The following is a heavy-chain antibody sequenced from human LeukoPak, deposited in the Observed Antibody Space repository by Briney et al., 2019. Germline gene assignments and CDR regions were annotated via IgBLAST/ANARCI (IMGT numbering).Heavy chain of an antibody. V-gene: IGHV3-74*01. J-gene: IGHJ3*02. CDR2: INSDGSST. CDR1: GFTFTTYA. Sequence: GGSLRLSCAASGFTFTTYAMHWVRQAPGKGLVWVSRINSDGSSTSYADSVKGRFTISRDNAKNTLYLQMNSLRAEDTAVYYCVCGYCTNGVCYSDDAFDIWGQGTMVTVSS. CDR3: VCGYCTNGVCYSDDAFDI. D-gene: IGHD2-8*01.